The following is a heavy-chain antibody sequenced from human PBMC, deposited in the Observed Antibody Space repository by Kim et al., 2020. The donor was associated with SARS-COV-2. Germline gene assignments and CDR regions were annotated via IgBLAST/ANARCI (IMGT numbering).Heavy chain of an antibody. D-gene: IGHD3-16*01. Sequence: NYAQKFQGRVTSTADESTSTAYMELSSLRSEDTAVYYCASGSIGIFGVDYWGQGTLVTVSS. V-gene: IGHV1-69*01. J-gene: IGHJ4*02. CDR3: ASGSIGIFGVDY.